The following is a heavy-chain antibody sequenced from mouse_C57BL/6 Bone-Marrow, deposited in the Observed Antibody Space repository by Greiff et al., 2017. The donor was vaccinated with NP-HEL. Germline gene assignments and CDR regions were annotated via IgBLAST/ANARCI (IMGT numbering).Heavy chain of an antibody. CDR2: ISNGGGST. Sequence: EVQVVESGGGLVQPGGSLKLSCAASGFTFSDYYMYWVRQTPEKRLEWVAYISNGGGSTYYPDTVKGRFTISRDNAKNTLYLQMSRLKSEDTAMYYCARPTTVVGGYFDVWGTGTTVTVSS. CDR1: GFTFSDYY. CDR3: ARPTTVVGGYFDV. D-gene: IGHD1-1*01. J-gene: IGHJ1*03. V-gene: IGHV5-12*01.